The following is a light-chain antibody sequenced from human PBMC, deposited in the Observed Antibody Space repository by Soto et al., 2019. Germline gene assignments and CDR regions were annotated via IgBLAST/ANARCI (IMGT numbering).Light chain of an antibody. CDR1: SSDVGAYNC. CDR3: CSYAGSYTHVV. J-gene: IGLJ2*01. Sequence: QSALTQPRSVSGSPGQSVTISCTGTSSDVGAYNCVSWYQRHPGKAPKLMIYDVSKRPSGVPDRFSGSKSGNTASLTISGLQAEDEADYYCCSYAGSYTHVVFGGGTKLTVL. V-gene: IGLV2-11*01. CDR2: DVS.